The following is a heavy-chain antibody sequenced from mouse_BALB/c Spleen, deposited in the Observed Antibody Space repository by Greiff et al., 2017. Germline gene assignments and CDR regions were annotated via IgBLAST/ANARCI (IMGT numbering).Heavy chain of an antibody. Sequence: EVKLMESGGGLVQPGGSRKLSCAASGSTFSSFGMHWVRQAPEKGLEWVAYISSGSSTIYYADTVKGRFTISRDNPKNTLFLQMTSLRSEDTAMYYCARNAKFGITTVNWYFDVWGAGTTVTVSS. J-gene: IGHJ1*01. CDR1: GSTFSSFG. CDR3: ARNAKFGITTVNWYFDV. D-gene: IGHD1-1*01. V-gene: IGHV5-17*02. CDR2: ISSGSSTI.